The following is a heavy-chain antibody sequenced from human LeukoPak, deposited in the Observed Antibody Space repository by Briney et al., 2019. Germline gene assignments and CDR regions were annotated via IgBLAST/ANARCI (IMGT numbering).Heavy chain of an antibody. CDR1: GGSIISYY. Sequence: SETLSLTCTLSGGSIISYYWSMIRQPAGKGLEWIGRIYTSGSTNYNPSLKSRVTISVDKSKNQFSLKLSSVTAADTAVYYWARSIVAVPAALYYYYYYMDVWGKGTTVTVSS. D-gene: IGHD2-2*01. CDR2: IYTSGST. CDR3: ARSIVAVPAALYYYYYYMDV. V-gene: IGHV4-4*07. J-gene: IGHJ6*03.